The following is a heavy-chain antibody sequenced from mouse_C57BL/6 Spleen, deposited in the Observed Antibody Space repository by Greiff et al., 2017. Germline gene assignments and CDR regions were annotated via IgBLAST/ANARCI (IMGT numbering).Heavy chain of an antibody. D-gene: IGHD3-2*02. CDR3: ARSSSGYYFDY. J-gene: IGHJ2*01. V-gene: IGHV1-85*01. CDR2: IYPGDGST. Sequence: QVQLKQSGPELVKPGASVKLSCKASGYTFTSYDINWVKQRPGQGLEWIGWIYPGDGSTKYTEKFEGKATLTVDPSSSTAYMELHSLTSEASAGYFCARSSSGYYFDYWGKGTTLTVSS. CDR1: GYTFTSYD.